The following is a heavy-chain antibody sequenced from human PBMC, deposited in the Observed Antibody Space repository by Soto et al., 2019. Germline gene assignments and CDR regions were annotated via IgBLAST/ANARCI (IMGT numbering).Heavy chain of an antibody. D-gene: IGHD1-26*01. V-gene: IGHV4-31*03. J-gene: IGHJ4*02. CDR3: AGGDRWSTIFRY. CDR1: GASVNNGGYY. CDR2: MYYSGTT. Sequence: SETLSLTCTVSGASVNNGGYYWSWIRQNPGMDLEWIGYMYYSGTTYYNPTLKSRVDISIDTSKNQFSLQLTSVTAADTAIYYCAGGDRWSTIFRYWGQGTLVTVSS.